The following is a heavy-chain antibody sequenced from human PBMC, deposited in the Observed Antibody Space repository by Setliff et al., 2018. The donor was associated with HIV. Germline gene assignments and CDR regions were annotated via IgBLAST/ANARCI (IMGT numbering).Heavy chain of an antibody. Sequence: SSDTLSLTCAVSGYSISSGYYWGWIRQPPGKGLEWIGTIYHSGSTYYNPSLKSRLTISVDTSKNQFSLKLNSVTAADTAVYYCARVRGSSGWYVFDYWGQGTLVTVSS. CDR2: IYHSGST. D-gene: IGHD6-19*01. CDR3: ARVRGSSGWYVFDY. V-gene: IGHV4-38-2*01. J-gene: IGHJ4*02. CDR1: GYSISSGYY.